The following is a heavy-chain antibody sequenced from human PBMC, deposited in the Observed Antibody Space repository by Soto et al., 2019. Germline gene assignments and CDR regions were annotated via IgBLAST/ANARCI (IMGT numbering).Heavy chain of an antibody. CDR2: ISYDGSNK. V-gene: IGHV3-30*18. CDR3: AKDSSSGWPLGYYYGMDV. D-gene: IGHD6-19*01. CDR1: GFTFSSYG. Sequence: QVQLVESGGGVVQPGRSLRLSCAASGFTFSSYGMHWVRQAPGKGLEWVAVISYDGSNKYYADSVKGRFTISRDNSKNTLYLPMNSLRAEDTAVYYCAKDSSSGWPLGYYYGMDVWGQGTTVTVSS. J-gene: IGHJ6*02.